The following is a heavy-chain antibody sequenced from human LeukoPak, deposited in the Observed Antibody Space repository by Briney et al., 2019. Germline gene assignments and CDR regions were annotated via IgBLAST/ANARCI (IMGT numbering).Heavy chain of an antibody. CDR3: ARGAYGDYDY. V-gene: IGHV3-23*01. CDR1: VFTFSSYS. J-gene: IGHJ4*02. Sequence: GGSLRLSCAASVFTFSSYSMSWVRQAPWKGREWVSAISADASSTYYADSVKGPITISRDNSKNTLFLQMNSLRAEDTAVYYCARGAYGDYDYWGQGTLVTVSS. D-gene: IGHD4-17*01. CDR2: ISADASST.